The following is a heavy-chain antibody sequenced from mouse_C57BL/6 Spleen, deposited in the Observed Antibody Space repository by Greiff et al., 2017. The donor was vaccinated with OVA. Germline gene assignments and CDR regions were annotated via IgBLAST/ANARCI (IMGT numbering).Heavy chain of an antibody. J-gene: IGHJ4*01. D-gene: IGHD1-1*01. CDR2: FYPGSGSI. V-gene: IGHV1-62-2*01. CDR3: ARHDYYGSSYDYYAMDY. Sequence: QVQLQQSGAELVKPGASVKLSCKASGYTFTEYTIHWVKQRSGQGLEWIGWFYPGSGSIKYNEKFKDKATLTADKSSSTVYMELSRLTSEDAAVYFCARHDYYGSSYDYYAMDYWGQGTSVTVSS. CDR1: GYTFTEYT.